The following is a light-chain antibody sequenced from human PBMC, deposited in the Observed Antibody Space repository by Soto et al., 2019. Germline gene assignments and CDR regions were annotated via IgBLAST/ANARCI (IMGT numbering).Light chain of an antibody. Sequence: DIQMTQSPSSLSASVGDRVTITCRASQSISSDLNWYQQKPGKAPKLLIYAASSLQSGVPSRFRGSGSGTDFTRSISSLKPEDFATYYCQQSYSTLVTFGPGTKVDIK. CDR2: AAS. CDR1: QSISSD. V-gene: IGKV1-39*01. J-gene: IGKJ3*01. CDR3: QQSYSTLVT.